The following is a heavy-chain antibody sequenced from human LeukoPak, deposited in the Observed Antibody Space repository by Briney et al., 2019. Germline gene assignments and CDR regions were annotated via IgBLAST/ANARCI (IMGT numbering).Heavy chain of an antibody. J-gene: IGHJ4*02. CDR3: ARGQFRLHSYDGSTFDY. V-gene: IGHV3-30*04. Sequence: GGSLRLSSAASGFTFSNYAMHWVRQAPGKGLEWVAVISYDGRNKQYADSAKGRFTISRDNSKNTLYLQTNSLRAEDTAVYYCARGQFRLHSYDGSTFDYWGQGTLVSVSS. CDR1: GFTFSNYA. D-gene: IGHD3-22*01. CDR2: ISYDGRNK.